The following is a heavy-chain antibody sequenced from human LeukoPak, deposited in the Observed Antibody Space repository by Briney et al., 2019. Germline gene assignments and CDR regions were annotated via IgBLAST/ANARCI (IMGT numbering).Heavy chain of an antibody. J-gene: IGHJ5*02. Sequence: PGGSLRLSCAASGFTFSSYAMSWVRQAPGKGLEWVSAISGSGGSTYYADSVKGRFTISRDNSKNTLYLQMNSLRAEDTAVYYCAEDILQYDLIGQGFDPWGQGTLVTVSS. CDR3: AEDILQYDLIGQGFDP. D-gene: IGHD4-11*01. CDR1: GFTFSSYA. CDR2: ISGSGGST. V-gene: IGHV3-23*01.